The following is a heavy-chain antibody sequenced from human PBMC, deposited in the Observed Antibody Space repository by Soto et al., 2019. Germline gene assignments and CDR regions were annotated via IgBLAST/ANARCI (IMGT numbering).Heavy chain of an antibody. J-gene: IGHJ4*02. Sequence: DVKLVESGGGLVQPGRSLRLSCAASGFRLSGYEMHWVRQAPGKGREWISYISGGGSTIYYANSVKGRFTISRDNAKNSLYLQMNRLRVDDAAIYYCARVADYSNFFDFWGQGTLVTVSS. CDR3: ARVADYSNFFDF. CDR2: ISGGGSTI. V-gene: IGHV3-48*03. CDR1: GFRLSGYE. D-gene: IGHD4-4*01.